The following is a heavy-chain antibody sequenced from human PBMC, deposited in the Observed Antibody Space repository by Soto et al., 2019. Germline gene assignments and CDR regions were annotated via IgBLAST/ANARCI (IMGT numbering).Heavy chain of an antibody. CDR2: IRYDGSHE. CDR3: VGQLYSSGWAAVSP. CDR1: GLTFINYA. J-gene: IGHJ5*02. D-gene: IGHD6-19*01. Sequence: SLRLSCAASGLTFINYAMHWVRQAPGKGLEWVAVIRYDGSHENYADSVKGRFTISRDNSKNILYLQMNSLRAEDTALYYCVGQLYSSGWAAVSPWGQGTLVTVSS. V-gene: IGHV3-33*01.